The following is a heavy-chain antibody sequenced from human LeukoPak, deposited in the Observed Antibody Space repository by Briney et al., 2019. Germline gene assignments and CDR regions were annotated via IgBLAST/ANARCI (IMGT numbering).Heavy chain of an antibody. CDR1: GFTFSSYW. CDR3: ARGFDCSSTSCPPGGDAFDI. V-gene: IGHV3-7*01. J-gene: IGHJ3*02. Sequence: GGSLRLSCAASGFTFSSYWMSWVRQAPGKGLEWVANIKQDGSEKYYVDSVKGRFTISRDNAKNSLYLQMNSLRAEDTAVYYCARGFDCSSTSCPPGGDAFDIWGQGTMVTVSS. CDR2: IKQDGSEK. D-gene: IGHD2-2*01.